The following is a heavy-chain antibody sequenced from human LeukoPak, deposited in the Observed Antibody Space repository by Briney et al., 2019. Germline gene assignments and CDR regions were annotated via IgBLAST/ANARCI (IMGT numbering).Heavy chain of an antibody. CDR1: GYTFTSYF. Sequence: ASVKVSCTASGYTFTSYFMHWVRQAPGQVLEWMGITNPSGSSTSYAHNVQGRVTMTRDTSTSTVYMELSSLRSEDTAVYYCARTAGRTFDYWGEGTLVTVSS. CDR2: TNPSGSST. D-gene: IGHD6-6*01. V-gene: IGHV1-46*01. J-gene: IGHJ4*02. CDR3: ARTAGRTFDY.